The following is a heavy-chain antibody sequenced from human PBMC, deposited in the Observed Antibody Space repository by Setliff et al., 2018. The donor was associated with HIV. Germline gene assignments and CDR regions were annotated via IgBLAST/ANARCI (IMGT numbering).Heavy chain of an antibody. CDR3: ARYTSKVDWFDP. Sequence: SETLSLTCGVFGGPFSGYFWSWIRQPPGKGLEWIAIIHYNGRTYYDPSLKSRVTIFVDTSKTQFYLKLRSVTASDTAVYYCARYTSKVDWFDPWGQGTLVTVSS. CDR1: GGPFSGYF. CDR2: IHYNGRT. D-gene: IGHD2-2*02. V-gene: IGHV4-34*01. J-gene: IGHJ5*02.